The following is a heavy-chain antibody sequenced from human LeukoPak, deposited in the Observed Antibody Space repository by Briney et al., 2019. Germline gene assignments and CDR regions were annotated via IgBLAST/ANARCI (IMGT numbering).Heavy chain of an antibody. CDR2: INHSGST. CDR3: ARGIVVVPAALSAYFDY. V-gene: IGHV4-34*01. CDR1: GGAFSGYY. D-gene: IGHD2-2*01. Sequence: SETLSLTCAVSGGAFSGYYWSWIRQPPGKGLERIGEINHSGSTNYNPSLKSRVTISVDTSKIQFSLKLSSVTAADTAVYYCARGIVVVPAALSAYFDYWGQGTLVTVSS. J-gene: IGHJ4*02.